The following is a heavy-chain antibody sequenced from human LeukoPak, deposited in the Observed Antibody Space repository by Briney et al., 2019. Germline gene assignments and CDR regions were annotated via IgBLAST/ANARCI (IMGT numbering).Heavy chain of an antibody. D-gene: IGHD2-21*02. CDR3: ARDGAYCGGDCYYYFDY. Sequence: SETLSLTCTVSGYSISSGYYWGWIRQPPGKGLEWIGSIYHSGSTYYNPSLKSRVTISVDTSKNQFSLKLSSVTAADTAVYYCARDGAYCGGDCYYYFDYWGQGTLVTVSS. CDR1: GYSISSGYY. J-gene: IGHJ4*02. CDR2: IYHSGST. V-gene: IGHV4-38-2*02.